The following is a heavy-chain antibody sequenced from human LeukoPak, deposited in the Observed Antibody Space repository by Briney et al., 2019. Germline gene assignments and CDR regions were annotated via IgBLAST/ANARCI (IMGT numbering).Heavy chain of an antibody. Sequence: GGSLRPSCAASGFTFSSYAMHWVRQAPGKGLEWVAVMSYDGGHKYYADSVKGRFTISRDNSKNTLYLQMNSLRAEDTAVYYCAKGQLVDYGMDVWGQGTTVTVSS. D-gene: IGHD2-15*01. CDR1: GFTFSSYA. V-gene: IGHV3-30*18. CDR3: AKGQLVDYGMDV. J-gene: IGHJ6*02. CDR2: MSYDGGHK.